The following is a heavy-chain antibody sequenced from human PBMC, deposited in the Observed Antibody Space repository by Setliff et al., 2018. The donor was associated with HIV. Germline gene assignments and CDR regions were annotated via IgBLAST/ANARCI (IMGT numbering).Heavy chain of an antibody. D-gene: IGHD6-19*01. V-gene: IGHV1-8*02. J-gene: IGHJ6*03. Sequence: WASVKVSCKASGYTFTSYDINWVRQATGQGLEWMGWVNPNSGNTGYAQKFQGRVTMTRNTSIRTVYMELSSLRSEDTAVYYCARGAWYTSGWHSSRYMDVWGKGSTVTVSS. CDR1: GYTFTSYD. CDR3: ARGAWYTSGWHSSRYMDV. CDR2: VNPNSGNT.